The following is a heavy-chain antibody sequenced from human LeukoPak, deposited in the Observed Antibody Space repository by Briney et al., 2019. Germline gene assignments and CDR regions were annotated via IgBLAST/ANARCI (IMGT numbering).Heavy chain of an antibody. Sequence: SETLSLTCTVSGGSISSGYYWGWIRQPPGKGLEWIGSIYHSGSTYYNPSLKSRVTISVDTSKNQFSLKLSSVTAADTAVYYCARTTVIPQLQIDYWGQGTLVTVSS. J-gene: IGHJ4*02. D-gene: IGHD4-17*01. CDR3: ARTTVIPQLQIDY. V-gene: IGHV4-38-2*02. CDR1: GGSISSGYY. CDR2: IYHSGST.